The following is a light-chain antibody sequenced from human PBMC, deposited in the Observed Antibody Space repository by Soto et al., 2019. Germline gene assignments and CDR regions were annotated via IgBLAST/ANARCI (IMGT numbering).Light chain of an antibody. J-gene: IGKJ2*01. CDR2: GAS. Sequence: EIVMTQSPATLSVSPGERATLSCRASQSVNNNVAWYQQRPGQAPRLLIYGASTRATGIPARFSGSGSGTEFTLTICRLQSEDFAVYYCQQYNNWPPYPFGQGTKLEIK. CDR3: QQYNNWPPYP. CDR1: QSVNNN. V-gene: IGKV3-15*01.